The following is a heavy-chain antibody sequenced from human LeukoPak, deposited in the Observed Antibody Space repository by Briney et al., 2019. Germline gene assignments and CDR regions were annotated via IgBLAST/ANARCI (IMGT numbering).Heavy chain of an antibody. V-gene: IGHV3-48*03. CDR1: GFTFSSYE. CDR3: ARDGGPSYYDFWSGYLSRSGWFDP. Sequence: PGGSLRLSCAASGFTFSSYEMNWVRQAPGKGLEWVSYISSSGSTIYYADSVKGRFTISRDNAKNSLYLQMNSLRAEDTAVYYCARDGGPSYYDFWSGYLSRSGWFDPWGQGTLVTVSS. D-gene: IGHD3-3*01. J-gene: IGHJ5*02. CDR2: ISSSGSTI.